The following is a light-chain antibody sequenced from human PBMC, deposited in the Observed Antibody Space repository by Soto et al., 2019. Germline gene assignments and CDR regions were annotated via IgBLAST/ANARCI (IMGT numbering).Light chain of an antibody. CDR2: SNN. J-gene: IGLJ1*01. CDR1: SSNIGSNT. CDR3: AAWDDSLNGYV. Sequence: QAVVTRPPSASGTPGQRVTISCSGSSSNIGSNTVNWYQQLPGTAPKLLIYSNNQRPSGVPDRFSGSKSGTSASLAISGLQSEDEADYYCAAWDDSLNGYVFGTGTQLTVL. V-gene: IGLV1-44*01.